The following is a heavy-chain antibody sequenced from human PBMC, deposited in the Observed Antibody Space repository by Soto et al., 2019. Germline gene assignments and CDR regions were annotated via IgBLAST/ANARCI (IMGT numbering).Heavy chain of an antibody. CDR1: GYTFTDYY. CDR3: AREGGDIVQMVYALPWY. Sequence: ASVKVSCKASGYTFTDYYMHWVRQAPGQGLEWMGWINPNSGATSYAQRFQGRVTMTRDTSISTAYMELSRLTSDDTAVYYCAREGGDIVQMVYALPWYWGQGTMVTVSS. D-gene: IGHD2-8*01. CDR2: INPNSGAT. J-gene: IGHJ4*02. V-gene: IGHV1-2*02.